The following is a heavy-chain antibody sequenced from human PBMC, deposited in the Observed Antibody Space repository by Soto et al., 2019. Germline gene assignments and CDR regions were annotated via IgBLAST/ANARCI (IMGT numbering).Heavy chain of an antibody. Sequence: ASVKVSCKASGYTFTSYGISWVRQAPGQGLEWMGWISAYNGNTNYAQKLQGRVTMTTDTSTSTAYMELRSLRSDGTAVYYCARLKDSDSSGYYSPDYWGQGTLVTVSS. CDR2: ISAYNGNT. V-gene: IGHV1-18*04. D-gene: IGHD3-22*01. J-gene: IGHJ4*02. CDR1: GYTFTSYG. CDR3: ARLKDSDSSGYYSPDY.